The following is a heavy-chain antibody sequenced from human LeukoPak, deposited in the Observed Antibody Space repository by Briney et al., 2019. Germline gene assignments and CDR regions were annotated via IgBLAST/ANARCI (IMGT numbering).Heavy chain of an antibody. Sequence: ASVKVSCKASGYTFTGYYMHWVRQAPGQGLEWMGWINPNSGGTNYAQKFQGRVTMTRDTSISTAYMELSRLRSDDTAVYYCARAADYYYYMDVWGKGTTVTVSS. CDR1: GYTFTGYY. J-gene: IGHJ6*03. CDR3: ARAADYYYYMDV. V-gene: IGHV1-2*02. D-gene: IGHD2-15*01. CDR2: INPNSGGT.